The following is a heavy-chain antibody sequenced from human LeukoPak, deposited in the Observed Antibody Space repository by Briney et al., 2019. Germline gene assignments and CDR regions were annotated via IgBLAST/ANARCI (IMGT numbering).Heavy chain of an antibody. CDR2: IIPIFGTA. CDR1: GGTFSSYA. CDR3: ALWRGSYYRFDP. J-gene: IGHJ5*02. D-gene: IGHD1-26*01. V-gene: IGHV1-69*13. Sequence: ASVKVSCKASGGTFSSYAISWVRQAPGQGLEWMGGIIPIFGTANYAQKFQGRVTITADESTSTAYMELSSRRSEDTAVYYCALWRGSYYRFDPWGQGTLVTVSS.